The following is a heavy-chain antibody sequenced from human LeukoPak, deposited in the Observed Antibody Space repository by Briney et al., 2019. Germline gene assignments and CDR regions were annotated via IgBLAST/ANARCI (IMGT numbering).Heavy chain of an antibody. CDR2: IHPGDSDT. D-gene: IGHD6-19*01. CDR3: ARSGQWLYYYYGMDV. CDR1: GYSVTSYC. Sequence: ESLKISCNGSGYSVTSYCIGWVRQMPREGLEWRGIIHPGDSDTRYSPSFQGQVTISADKSISTAYLQWSSLKASDTAMHYCARSGQWLYYYYGMDVWGQGTTVTVSS. V-gene: IGHV5-51*01. J-gene: IGHJ6*02.